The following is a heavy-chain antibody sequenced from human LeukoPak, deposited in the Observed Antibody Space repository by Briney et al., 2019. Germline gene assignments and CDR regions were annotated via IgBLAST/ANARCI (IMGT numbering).Heavy chain of an antibody. CDR1: GGSISSYY. J-gene: IGHJ6*03. Sequence: SETLSLTCTVSGGSISSYYWSWIRQPPGKGLEWIGYVYDLGSTNYNPSLRSRATISVDTSNNQFSLKVSTVTAAETAVYYCARTYYFGSGSYRYMDVWGKGTTVTVSS. V-gene: IGHV4-59*08. CDR3: ARTYYFGSGSYRYMDV. D-gene: IGHD3-10*01. CDR2: VYDLGST.